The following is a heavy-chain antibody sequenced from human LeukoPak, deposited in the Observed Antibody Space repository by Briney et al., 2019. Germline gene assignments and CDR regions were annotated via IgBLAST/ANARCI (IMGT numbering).Heavy chain of an antibody. D-gene: IGHD1-1*01. J-gene: IGHJ6*03. V-gene: IGHV4-30-4*08. CDR3: ARGERTRYYYYMDV. CDR1: GGSISSGDYY. Sequence: PSETLSLTCTVSGGSISSGDYYWSWIRQPPGKCLEWIGYIYYSGSTYYNPSLKSRVTISVDTSKNQFSLKLSSVTAADTAVYYCARGERTRYYYYMDVWGKGTTVTVSS. CDR2: IYYSGST.